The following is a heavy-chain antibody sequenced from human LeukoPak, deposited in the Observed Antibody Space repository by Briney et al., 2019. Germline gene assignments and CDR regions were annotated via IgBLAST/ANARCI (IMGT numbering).Heavy chain of an antibody. D-gene: IGHD6-6*01. CDR2: IWYDGSNK. CDR3: ARVKYSSQGYFDY. Sequence: GGSLRLSCAASGFTFSSYGMHWVRQAPGKGLEWVAVIWYDGSNKYYADSVKGRFTISRDNSKNTLYLQMNSLRAEDTAVYYCARVKYSSQGYFDYWGQGTLVTVSS. CDR1: GFTFSSYG. V-gene: IGHV3-33*01. J-gene: IGHJ4*02.